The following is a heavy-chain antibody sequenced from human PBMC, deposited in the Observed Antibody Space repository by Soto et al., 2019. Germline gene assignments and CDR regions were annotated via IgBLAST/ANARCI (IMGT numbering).Heavy chain of an antibody. CDR3: ARDLMITFGGVIVPFCY. Sequence: QVQLVQSGAEVKKPGASVKVSCKASGYTFTSYGISWVRQAPGQGLEWMGWISAYNGNTNYAQKLQGRVTMTTDTSTSTAYMELRSLGSDDTAVYYCARDLMITFGGVIVPFCYWGHGTLVTVSS. CDR1: GYTFTSYG. V-gene: IGHV1-18*01. CDR2: ISAYNGNT. D-gene: IGHD3-16*02. J-gene: IGHJ4*01.